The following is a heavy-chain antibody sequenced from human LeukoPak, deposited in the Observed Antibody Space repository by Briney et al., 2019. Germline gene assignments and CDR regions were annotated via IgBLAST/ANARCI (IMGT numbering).Heavy chain of an antibody. CDR2: VDHTGST. CDR3: ARMGAIAGASANPDH. D-gene: IGHD4/OR15-4a*01. V-gene: IGHV4-59*01. Sequence: SETLSLTCTVSDDSITMYYWTWIRQPPGKGLEWIGYVDHTGSTKFNPSLNGRVSISRDTSNNFFSLRLRSVTAADTAVYFCARMGAIAGASANPDHWGQGTLVTVSS. J-gene: IGHJ4*02. CDR1: DDSITMYY.